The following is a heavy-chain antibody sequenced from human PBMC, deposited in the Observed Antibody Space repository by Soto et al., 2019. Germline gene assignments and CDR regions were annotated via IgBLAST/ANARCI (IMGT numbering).Heavy chain of an antibody. D-gene: IGHD6-13*01. V-gene: IGHV3-23*01. Sequence: AGSLKLSSAASGFTLSDSALSVVRQAPGKGLEWVATISGIGGSTYLADSVKGRLSISRDNSKNTVSLLMNSLRAEDTAVYFCARGSSGYISSWYYFDYWGRGTLVTVSS. CDR1: GFTLSDSA. CDR2: ISGIGGST. CDR3: ARGSSGYISSWYYFDY. J-gene: IGHJ4*02.